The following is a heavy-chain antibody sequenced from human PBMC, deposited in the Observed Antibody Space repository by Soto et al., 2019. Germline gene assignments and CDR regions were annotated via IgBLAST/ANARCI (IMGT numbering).Heavy chain of an antibody. D-gene: IGHD1-26*01. CDR1: GFTFSTYW. CDR2: ITAAGTST. V-gene: IGHV3-74*01. CDR3: AGSADDGRDN. Sequence: PGGSLRLSCAASGFTFSTYWMHWVRQAPGEGLVWLSRITAAGTSTSSADSVKGRFTISRDNAKNTLYLQMNSLRVEDTAVYYCAGSADDGRDNWGQGILVTVSS. J-gene: IGHJ4*02.